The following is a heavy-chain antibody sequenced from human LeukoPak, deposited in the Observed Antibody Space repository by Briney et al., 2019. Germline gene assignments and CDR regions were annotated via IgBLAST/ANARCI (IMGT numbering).Heavy chain of an antibody. CDR3: AGRRTYYYDSSGYYPFDY. J-gene: IGHJ4*02. CDR1: GGTFSSYA. Sequence: ASVKVSCKASGGTFSSYAISWVRQAPGQGLEWMGGITPIFGTANYAQKFQGRVTITADESTSTAYMELSSLRSEDTAVYYCAGRRTYYYDSSGYYPFDYWGQGTLVTVSS. D-gene: IGHD3-22*01. CDR2: ITPIFGTA. V-gene: IGHV1-69*01.